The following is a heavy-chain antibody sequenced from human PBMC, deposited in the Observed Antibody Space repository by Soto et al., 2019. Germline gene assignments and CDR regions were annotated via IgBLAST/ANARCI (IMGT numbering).Heavy chain of an antibody. J-gene: IGHJ4*02. CDR2: IYYSGST. D-gene: IGHD6-13*01. CDR3: AGSGAQQLENDY. CDR1: GGSISSYY. V-gene: IGHV4-59*01. Sequence: SETLSLTCTVSGGSISSYYWSWIRQPPGKGLEWVGYIYYSGSTNYNPSLKSRVTISVDTSKNQFSLKLSSVTAADTAVYYCAGSGAQQLENDYWGQGTLVTVSS.